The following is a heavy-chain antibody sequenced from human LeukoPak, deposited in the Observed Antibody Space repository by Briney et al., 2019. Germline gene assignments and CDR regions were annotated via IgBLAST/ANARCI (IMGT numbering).Heavy chain of an antibody. CDR1: GYSISSGYY. CDR2: IYHSGST. D-gene: IGHD3-22*01. CDR3: ARASVSSGYSDY. Sequence: PSETLSLTCTVSGYSISSGYYWGWIRPPPGKGLEWIRSIYHSGSTYYNPSLKSRVTISVDTSKNQFSLKLSSVTAADTAVYYCARASVSSGYSDYWGQGTLVTVSS. J-gene: IGHJ4*02. V-gene: IGHV4-38-2*02.